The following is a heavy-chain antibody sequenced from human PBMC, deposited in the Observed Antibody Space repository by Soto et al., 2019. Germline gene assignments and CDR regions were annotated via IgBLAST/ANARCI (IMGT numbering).Heavy chain of an antibody. CDR2: ICWDDDK. Sequence: LVNPTQTLTLTCTFSGFSLSTSGVGVAWILQPPGKALEWLALICWDDDKRYSPSLKSRLTITKDTSKNQVVLTMTNMDPVDTATYYCAHGITMVRGVIMTSGFDPWGQGTLVTVSS. V-gene: IGHV2-5*02. CDR1: GFSLSTSGVG. CDR3: AHGITMVRGVIMTSGFDP. J-gene: IGHJ5*02. D-gene: IGHD3-10*01.